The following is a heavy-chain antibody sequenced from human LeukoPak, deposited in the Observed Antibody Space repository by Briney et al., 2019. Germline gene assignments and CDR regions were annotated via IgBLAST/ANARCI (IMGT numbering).Heavy chain of an antibody. V-gene: IGHV4-34*01. Sequence: SETLSLTCAVYGGSFSGYYWSWIRQPPGKGLEWIGEINHSGSTNYNPSLKSRVTISVDTSKNQFSLKLSSVTAADTAVYYCARVVRGWFDPWGQGTLVTASS. CDR2: INHSGST. J-gene: IGHJ5*02. CDR3: ARVVRGWFDP. CDR1: GGSFSGYY. D-gene: IGHD1-26*01.